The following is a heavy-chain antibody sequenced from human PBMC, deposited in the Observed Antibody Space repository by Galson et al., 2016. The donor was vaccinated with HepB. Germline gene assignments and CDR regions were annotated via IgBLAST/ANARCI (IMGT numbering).Heavy chain of an antibody. CDR2: ISRRGDST. CDR1: GFTFSNHG. J-gene: IGHJ6*02. CDR3: VQGSTAPAV. Sequence: SLRLSCAASGFTFSNHGRTWVRQALGKGLEVVSSISRRGDSTDYADSVKGRFTISRDNSKNTLSLQMNSLTADDTAISYCVQGSTAPAVWGQGTTVTVSS. V-gene: IGHV3-23*01. D-gene: IGHD1-26*01.